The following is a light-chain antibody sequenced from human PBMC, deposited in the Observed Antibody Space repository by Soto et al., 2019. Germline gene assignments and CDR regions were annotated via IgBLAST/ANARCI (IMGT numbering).Light chain of an antibody. J-gene: IGKJ2*01. CDR2: DAS. Sequence: EIVLTQSASTLSLYPGERATLSCRASQSVSSYLAWYQQKPGQAPRLLIYDASNRATGIPARFSGSGSGTDFTLTISSLEPEDFAVYYCQQRSNWPPYTFGQGTKVDIK. V-gene: IGKV3-11*01. CDR3: QQRSNWPPYT. CDR1: QSVSSY.